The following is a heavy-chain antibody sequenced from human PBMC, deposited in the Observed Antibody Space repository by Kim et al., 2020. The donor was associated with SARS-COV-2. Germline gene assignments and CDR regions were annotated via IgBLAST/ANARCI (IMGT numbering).Heavy chain of an antibody. D-gene: IGHD2-15*01. V-gene: IGHV3-7*03. Sequence: GGSLRLSCAASGVSFRNYWMGWVRRAPGKGLEWVAHIKEDGSEKYYVDSVEGRFTISRDNAKNSLYLQMTSLRAEDTAMYYCARDRGYCSGGPCYSIFDYWGQGTPVTVSS. CDR1: GVSFRNYW. CDR2: IKEDGSEK. CDR3: ARDRGYCSGGPCYSIFDY. J-gene: IGHJ4*02.